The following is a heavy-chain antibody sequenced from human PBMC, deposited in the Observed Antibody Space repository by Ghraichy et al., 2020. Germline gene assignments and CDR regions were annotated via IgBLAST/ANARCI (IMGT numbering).Heavy chain of an antibody. V-gene: IGHV4-59*01. Sequence: SETLSLTCTVSGGSISSYYWSWIRQPPGKGLEWIGYIYYSGSTNYNPSLKSRVTISVDTSKNQFSLKLSSVTAADTAVYYCAREIFHLGDDAFDIWGQGTMVTVSS. CDR1: GGSISSYY. J-gene: IGHJ3*02. CDR2: IYYSGST. D-gene: IGHD2-21*01. CDR3: AREIFHLGDDAFDI.